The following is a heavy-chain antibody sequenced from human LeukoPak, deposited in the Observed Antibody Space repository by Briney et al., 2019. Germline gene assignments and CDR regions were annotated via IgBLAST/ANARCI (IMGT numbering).Heavy chain of an antibody. CDR3: ARIDSYYYYGSGLDAFDI. Sequence: PSETLSLTCTVSGGSISSYYWSWIRQPPGKGLEWIGYIYYSGSTNYNPSLKSRVTISVDTSKNQFSLKLSSVTAADTAVYYCARIDSYYYYGSGLDAFDIWGQGTMVTVSS. D-gene: IGHD3-10*01. CDR2: IYYSGST. J-gene: IGHJ3*02. V-gene: IGHV4-59*08. CDR1: GGSISSYY.